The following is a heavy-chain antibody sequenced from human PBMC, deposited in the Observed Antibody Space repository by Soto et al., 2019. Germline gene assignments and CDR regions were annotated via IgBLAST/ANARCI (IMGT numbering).Heavy chain of an antibody. J-gene: IGHJ4*02. Sequence: EMELLESGGGLVQPGGSLRLSCEASGFTFSSYAMSWVRQAPGQGLEWVSDISGSGGGTYYAASVRGRFTISRDNSKNTVYLQMNSLRAEDTAVYFCARIVEHYDMLTVEGLDYWGQGTLVTVSS. D-gene: IGHD3-9*01. CDR1: GFTFSSYA. CDR2: ISGSGGGT. V-gene: IGHV3-23*01. CDR3: ARIVEHYDMLTVEGLDY.